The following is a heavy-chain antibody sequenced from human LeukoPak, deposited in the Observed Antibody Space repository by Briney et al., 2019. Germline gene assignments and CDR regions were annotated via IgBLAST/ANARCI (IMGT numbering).Heavy chain of an antibody. Sequence: GGSLRLSCAVSGFSVTNNYMSWVRQAPGKGLEWVSVFYVGGATYYAASVKGRFTISRDNSENTLYLQMRSLRAEDTAVYYCARGDGYNFFDYWGQGILVTVSS. CDR3: ARGDGYNFFDY. D-gene: IGHD5-24*01. J-gene: IGHJ4*02. CDR2: FYVGGAT. V-gene: IGHV3-53*01. CDR1: GFSVTNNY.